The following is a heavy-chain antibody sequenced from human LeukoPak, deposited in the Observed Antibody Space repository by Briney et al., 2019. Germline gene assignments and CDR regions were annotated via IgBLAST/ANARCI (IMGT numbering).Heavy chain of an antibody. Sequence: PGGSLRLSCAASGFTFSSYSMNWVRQAPGKGLEWVSYISSSSSTIYYADSVKGRFTISRDNSKNTLYLQMNSLRAEDTAVYYCAGYYYDSENYHDYWGQGTLVTVSS. J-gene: IGHJ4*02. D-gene: IGHD3-10*01. CDR2: ISSSSSTI. V-gene: IGHV3-48*04. CDR1: GFTFSSYS. CDR3: AGYYYDSENYHDY.